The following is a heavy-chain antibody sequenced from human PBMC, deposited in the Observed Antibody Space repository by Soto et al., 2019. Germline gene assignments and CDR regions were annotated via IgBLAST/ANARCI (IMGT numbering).Heavy chain of an antibody. J-gene: IGHJ5*02. CDR3: AKVPRLNIVVVPAALNWFDP. Sequence: GGSLRLSCAASGFTFISYAMSFFRHSPFKWLEWVSAISGSGGSTYYADSVKGRFTISRDNSKNTLYLQMNSLRAEDTAVYYCAKVPRLNIVVVPAALNWFDPWGQGTLVTVSS. CDR1: GFTFISYA. D-gene: IGHD2-2*01. V-gene: IGHV3-23*01. CDR2: ISGSGGST.